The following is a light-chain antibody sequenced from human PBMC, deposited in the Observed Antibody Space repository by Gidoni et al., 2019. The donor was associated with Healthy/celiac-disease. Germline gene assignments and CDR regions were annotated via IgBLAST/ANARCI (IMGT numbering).Light chain of an antibody. CDR1: QSISSY. V-gene: IGKV1-39*01. CDR2: AAS. Sequence: DIQINHSLSTLSASVGDRATITCLASQSISSYLNWYQQKPGKAPKLLIYAASSLQSGVPSRFSGSGSGTDFTLTISSLQPEDFATYYCQQSYSTPRTFGQGTKLEIK. J-gene: IGKJ2*01. CDR3: QQSYSTPRT.